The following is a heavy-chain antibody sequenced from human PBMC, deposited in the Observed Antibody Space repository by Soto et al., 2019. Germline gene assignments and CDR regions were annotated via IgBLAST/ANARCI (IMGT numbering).Heavy chain of an antibody. V-gene: IGHV3-64*01. D-gene: IGHD4-4*01. CDR1: GFTFSNYA. CDR3: ASSRDGYSFDY. CDR2: ISSNGGST. J-gene: IGHJ4*02. Sequence: EVQLVESGGGLXQXXXXLRLSCAASGFTFSNYAMHWVRQAPGKGLEYVSTISSNGGSTYYASSVKGRFTISRDNSKNTLYLQMGSLSAEDMAVYYCASSRDGYSFDYWGQGTLVTVSS.